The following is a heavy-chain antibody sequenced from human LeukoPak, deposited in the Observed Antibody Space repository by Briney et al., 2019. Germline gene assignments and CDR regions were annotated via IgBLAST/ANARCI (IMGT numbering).Heavy chain of an antibody. D-gene: IGHD6-19*01. CDR3: AREGIEQWLAGTDY. CDR2: ISGYTGNT. CDR1: GYTFPAYG. Sequence: ASVKDSCKASGYTFPAYGISWVRQAPGQGLEWLGWISGYTGNTTDAQKVQGRVTMTTETATTTAYMEWRSLRSDCTAVYYCAREGIEQWLAGTDYWGQGTLVTASS. V-gene: IGHV1-18*01. J-gene: IGHJ4*02.